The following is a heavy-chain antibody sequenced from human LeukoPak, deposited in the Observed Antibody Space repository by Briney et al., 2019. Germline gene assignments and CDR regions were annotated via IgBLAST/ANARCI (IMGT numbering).Heavy chain of an antibody. Sequence: KASETLSLTCAVSGGSISSSSYYWGWIRQPPGKGLEWIGSIYYSGSTYYNPSLKSRVTISVDTSKNQFSLQLSSVTAADTAVYYCARHTPPKASLRYFDWQTGASGAFDIWGQGTMVTVSS. J-gene: IGHJ3*02. V-gene: IGHV4-39*01. D-gene: IGHD3-9*01. CDR2: IYYSGST. CDR1: GGSISSSSYY. CDR3: ARHTPPKASLRYFDWQTGASGAFDI.